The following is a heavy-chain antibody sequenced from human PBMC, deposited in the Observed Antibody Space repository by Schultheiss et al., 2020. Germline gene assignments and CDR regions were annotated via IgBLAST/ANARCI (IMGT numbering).Heavy chain of an antibody. CDR2: ISYDGSNK. CDR1: GFTFSDYG. D-gene: IGHD3-22*01. J-gene: IGHJ4*02. Sequence: GGSLRLSCVVSGFTFSDYGMHWARQAPGKGLEWAAVISYDGSNKYYADSVKGRFTISRDNSKNTLYLQMNSLRVEDTAVYYCAKSHESSGYYIENWGQGTLVTVSS. V-gene: IGHV3-30*18. CDR3: AKSHESSGYYIEN.